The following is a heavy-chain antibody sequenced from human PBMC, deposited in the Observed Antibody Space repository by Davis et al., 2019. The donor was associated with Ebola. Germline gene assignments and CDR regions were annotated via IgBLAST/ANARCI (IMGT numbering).Heavy chain of an antibody. CDR2: INPHNGNT. D-gene: IGHD1-1*01. CDR3: ARAQFPTTSDH. J-gene: IGHJ4*02. CDR1: GYTFTSYG. Sequence: ASVKVSCKASGYTFTSYGITWVRQAPGQGLEWMGWINPHNGNTNYAQNVQGRVTMTSDTSTSTAYMEVGSLRFDDTAVYYCARAQFPTTSDHWGQGTLVAVSS. V-gene: IGHV1-18*04.